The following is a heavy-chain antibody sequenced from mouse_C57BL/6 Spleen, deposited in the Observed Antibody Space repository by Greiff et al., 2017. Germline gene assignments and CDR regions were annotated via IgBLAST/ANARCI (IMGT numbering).Heavy chain of an antibody. Sequence: VKLVESGPELVKPGASVKLSCKASGYTFTSYDINWVKQRPGQGLEWIGWIYPRDGSTKYNEKFKGKATLTVDTSSSTAYMELHSLTSEDSAVYFCARSEGSAMDYWGQGTSVTVSS. CDR1: GYTFTSYD. V-gene: IGHV1-85*01. CDR3: ARSEGSAMDY. CDR2: IYPRDGST. J-gene: IGHJ4*01.